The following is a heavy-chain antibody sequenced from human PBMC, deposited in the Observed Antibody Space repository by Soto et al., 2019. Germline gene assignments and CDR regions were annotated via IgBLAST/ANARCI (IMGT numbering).Heavy chain of an antibody. V-gene: IGHV3-21*01. J-gene: IGHJ4*02. CDR3: ARDLRIAAGVFDY. Sequence: EVQLVESGGGLVKPGVSLRLSCAASGFSFSDYSMNWVRQAPGKGLEWVSSISSSSNYIYYADSVKDRFTISRDNAKNSLYLQMNSLRAEDTAVYLCARDLRIAAGVFDYWGQGTLVSVSS. CDR2: ISSSSNYI. CDR1: GFSFSDYS. D-gene: IGHD6-13*01.